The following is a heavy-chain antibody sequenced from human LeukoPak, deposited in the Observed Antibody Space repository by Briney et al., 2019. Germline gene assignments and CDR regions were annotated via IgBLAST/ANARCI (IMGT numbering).Heavy chain of an antibody. CDR1: SGSMTNSC. V-gene: IGHV4-4*09. J-gene: IGHJ4*02. CDR3: REGYDRSGYFLDL. D-gene: IGHD3-22*01. CDR2: IYPHGRT. Sequence: SETLSLTCTVLSGSMTNSCWSWFRQAPGKGLEWLGFIYPHGRTEYNPSLKSRVAFSVDKSKMRASVSLSSVTASDTAVYYSREGYDRSGYFLDLWGQGTLVTVSS.